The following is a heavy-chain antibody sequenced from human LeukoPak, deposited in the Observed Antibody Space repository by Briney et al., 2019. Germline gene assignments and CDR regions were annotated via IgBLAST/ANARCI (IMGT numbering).Heavy chain of an antibody. V-gene: IGHV1-2*02. J-gene: IGHJ4*02. CDR3: ARDGMDSYDSSGYYPIDY. D-gene: IGHD3-22*01. CDR1: GYTFTGYY. Sequence: ASVKVSCKASGYTFTGYYMHWVRQAPGQGLEWMGWINPNSGGTNYAQKFQGRVTMTRETSISTAYMELSRLRSDDTAVYYCARDGMDSYDSSGYYPIDYWGQGTLVTVSS. CDR2: INPNSGGT.